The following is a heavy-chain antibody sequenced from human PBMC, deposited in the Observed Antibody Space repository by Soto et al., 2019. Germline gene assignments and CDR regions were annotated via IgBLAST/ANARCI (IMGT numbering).Heavy chain of an antibody. Sequence: GGSLRLSCAASGFTVSSNYMSWVRQAPGKGLEWVSVIYSGGSTYYADSVKGRFTISRHNSKNTLYLQMNSLRAEDTAVYYCARENGDAGKYYYYYMDVWGKGTTVTVSS. V-gene: IGHV3-53*04. CDR2: IYSGGST. CDR1: GFTVSSNY. J-gene: IGHJ6*03. D-gene: IGHD4-17*01. CDR3: ARENGDAGKYYYYYMDV.